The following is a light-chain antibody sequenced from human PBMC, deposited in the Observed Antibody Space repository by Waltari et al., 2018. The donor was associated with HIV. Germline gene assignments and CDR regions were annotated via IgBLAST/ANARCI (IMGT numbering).Light chain of an antibody. CDR2: EDI. Sequence: SYELTQPHSVSVSPGQTAMITCSGDTLPKKYAHWYQQKSGQAPVLVIYEDIKRPSGIPERFSGSSSGTMAILTISGAQVEDEADYYCYSTESNGNHRVFGGGTKLTVL. J-gene: IGLJ3*02. CDR1: TLPKKY. V-gene: IGLV3-10*01. CDR3: YSTESNGNHRV.